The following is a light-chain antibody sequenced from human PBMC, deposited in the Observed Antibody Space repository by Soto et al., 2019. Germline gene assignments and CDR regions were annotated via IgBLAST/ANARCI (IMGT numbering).Light chain of an antibody. J-gene: IGKJ1*01. Sequence: EIVLTQSPVTLSLSPGERATLSCRASQSIGTYLAWYQQKPDQAPRLLIYHASNRATGIPARFSGSGSGTDFTLTISSLEPEDVAVYYCQQRSDWTRTFGQGTNVEVK. CDR1: QSIGTY. CDR3: QQRSDWTRT. CDR2: HAS. V-gene: IGKV3-11*01.